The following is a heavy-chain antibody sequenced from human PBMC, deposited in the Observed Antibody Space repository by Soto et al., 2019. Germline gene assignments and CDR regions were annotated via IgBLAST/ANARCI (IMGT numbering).Heavy chain of an antibody. CDR2: IYYSGST. D-gene: IGHD3-9*01. Sequence: QLQLQESGPGLVKPSETLSLTCTVSGGSISSSSYYWGWIRQPPGKGLEWIGGIYYSGSTYYNPSLKSRVTISVDTSKNQSSLKLSSVTAEDTAVYYCARQLRYFDWLLFNPFGYFDYWGQGTLVTVFS. CDR1: GGSISSSSYY. J-gene: IGHJ4*02. CDR3: ARQLRYFDWLLFNPFGYFDY. V-gene: IGHV4-39*01.